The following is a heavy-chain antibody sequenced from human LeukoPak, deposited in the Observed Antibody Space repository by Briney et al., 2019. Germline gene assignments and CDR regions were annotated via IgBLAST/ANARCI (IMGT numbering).Heavy chain of an antibody. V-gene: IGHV3-7*03. Sequence: GGSPRLSCAASGLTFSSYWMSWVRQAPGKGLEWVANIKQDGSQKYYVDSVRGRFTISRDNAKNSLYLQMNSLRSEDTAVHYCARASGISRGGNPVHPGYWGQGTLVTVSS. CDR1: GLTFSSYW. CDR3: ARASGISRGGNPVHPGY. J-gene: IGHJ4*02. CDR2: IKQDGSQK. D-gene: IGHD4-23*01.